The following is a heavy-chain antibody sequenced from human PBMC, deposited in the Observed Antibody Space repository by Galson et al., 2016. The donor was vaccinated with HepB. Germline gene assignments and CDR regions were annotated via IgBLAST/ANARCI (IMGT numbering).Heavy chain of an antibody. CDR2: INYSGRT. CDR1: GGSISSSSYY. J-gene: IGHJ4*02. D-gene: IGHD6-19*01. CDR3: AAGIAVAVAFDY. Sequence: SETLSLTCTGSGGSISSSSYYWGWIRQPPGKGLEWIGSINYSGRTYYNPSLKSRVTISVDTPKNQFSLKLRSVTAADTAVYYCAAGIAVAVAFDYWGQGTLVTVSS. V-gene: IGHV4-39*01.